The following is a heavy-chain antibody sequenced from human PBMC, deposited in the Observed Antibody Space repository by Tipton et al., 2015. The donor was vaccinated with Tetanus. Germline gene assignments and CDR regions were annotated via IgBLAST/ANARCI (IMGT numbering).Heavy chain of an antibody. J-gene: IGHJ4*02. CDR2: MYSGGDT. D-gene: IGHD6-19*01. Sequence: SLRLSCVASGFIVSSHYMSWVRQAPGKGLEWVSVMYSGGDTYYEDSVKGRFSISRDNAKNTLYLQMNSLRVEDTAVYYCVRDGGSSGWLAYWGQGTLVPVSS. CDR3: VRDGGSSGWLAY. CDR1: GFIVSSHY. V-gene: IGHV3-53*01.